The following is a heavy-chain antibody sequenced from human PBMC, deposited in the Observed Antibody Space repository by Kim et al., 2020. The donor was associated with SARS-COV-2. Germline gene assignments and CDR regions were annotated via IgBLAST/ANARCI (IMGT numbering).Heavy chain of an antibody. CDR2: INSDGSST. CDR1: GFTFSSYW. J-gene: IGHJ6*02. V-gene: IGHV3-74*01. Sequence: GGSLRLSCAASGFTFSSYWMHWVRQAPGKGLVWVSRINSDGSSTSYADSVKGRFTISRDNAKNTLYLQMNSLRAEDTAVYYCARDGSSSWAYYYYGMDVWGQGTTVTVSS. D-gene: IGHD6-13*01. CDR3: ARDGSSSWAYYYYGMDV.